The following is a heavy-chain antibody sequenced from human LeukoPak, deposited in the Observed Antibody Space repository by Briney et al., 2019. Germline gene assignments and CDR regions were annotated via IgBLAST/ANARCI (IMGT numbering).Heavy chain of an antibody. J-gene: IGHJ4*02. V-gene: IGHV4-34*01. D-gene: IGHD6-13*01. CDR1: GWTFSGYY. Sequence: SETLSLTCAASGWTFSGYYWSWMRQPPGKGLEWIGEINHSGSTNYNPSLKRRVTILVDTSKNQFSLKLSSVTAANTAVYYCARRIGVAAAGNDYWGQGTLVTVSS. CDR3: ARRIGVAAAGNDY. CDR2: INHSGST.